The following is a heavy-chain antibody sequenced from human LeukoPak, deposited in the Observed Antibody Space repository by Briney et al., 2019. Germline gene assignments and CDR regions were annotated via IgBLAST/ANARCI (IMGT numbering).Heavy chain of an antibody. J-gene: IGHJ4*02. V-gene: IGHV1-46*01. CDR3: ARDSDTSGYYPLVDY. CDR1: GYTFTSYY. Sequence: ASVKVSCKASGYTFTSYYMHWVRQAPGQGLEWMGIINPSGGRTTYAQKIQGRVTMTRDTSTSTVYMELSGLRSEDTAVYHCARDSDTSGYYPLVDYWGQGTLVTVSS. CDR2: INPSGGRT. D-gene: IGHD3-22*01.